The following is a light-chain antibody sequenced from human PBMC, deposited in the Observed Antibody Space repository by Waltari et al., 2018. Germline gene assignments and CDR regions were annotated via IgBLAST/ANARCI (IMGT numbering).Light chain of an antibody. CDR1: SSNIGNHY. CDR3: GTWDGGPWV. J-gene: IGLJ3*02. Sequence: QSVLTQPPSVSAAPGQKVPISCSGNSSNIGNHYVSWYQQLPGTAPKPPIYDHNERASGIPDRFSGSKSGTSATLGITGLQTGDEADYYCGTWDGGPWVFGGGTKLTVL. V-gene: IGLV1-51*01. CDR2: DHN.